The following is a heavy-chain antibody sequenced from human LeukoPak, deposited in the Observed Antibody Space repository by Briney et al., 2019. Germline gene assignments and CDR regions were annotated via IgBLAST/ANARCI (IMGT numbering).Heavy chain of an antibody. V-gene: IGHV4-38-2*02. D-gene: IGHD3-10*01. J-gene: IGHJ3*02. CDR3: ARDSMVHAFDI. CDR2: IYHSGNT. Sequence: SETLSLTCSVSGYSISNGYYWGWIRQPPGKGLEWIGSIYHSGNTYYNPSLSGRVTISVDTSKNQFSLKLSSVTAADTAVYYCARDSMVHAFDIWGQGTMVTVSS. CDR1: GYSISNGYY.